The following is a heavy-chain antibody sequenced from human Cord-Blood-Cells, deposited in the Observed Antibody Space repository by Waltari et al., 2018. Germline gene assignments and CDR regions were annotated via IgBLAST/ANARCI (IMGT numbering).Heavy chain of an antibody. CDR3: ARSANDFWSGYYFDY. CDR1: GGSISSSSYY. D-gene: IGHD3-3*01. V-gene: IGHV4-39*01. Sequence: QLQLQESGPGLVKPSETLSLTCTVSGGSISSSSYYWGWIRQPPGKGLEWIGGNYYSGTTYYNPSPKSRVTISVDTSKNQFSLKRSSVTAADTAVYYCARSANDFWSGYYFDYWGQGTLVTVSS. J-gene: IGHJ4*02. CDR2: NYYSGTT.